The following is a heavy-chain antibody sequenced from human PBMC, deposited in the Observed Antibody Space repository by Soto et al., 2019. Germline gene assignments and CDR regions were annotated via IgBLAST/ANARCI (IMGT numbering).Heavy chain of an antibody. CDR3: ARGPNWFDP. CDR2: MNPNSVNT. Sequence: ASFSVSCKSSCATFTSYGIIGGRRSPGQGLEWMGWMNPNSVNTGYEQKFQGRVTMTRNTSISAAYMELSRLRSEDTAVYYCARGPNWFDPWGQGTLVTVSA. CDR1: CATFTSYG. V-gene: IGHV1-8*02. J-gene: IGHJ5*02.